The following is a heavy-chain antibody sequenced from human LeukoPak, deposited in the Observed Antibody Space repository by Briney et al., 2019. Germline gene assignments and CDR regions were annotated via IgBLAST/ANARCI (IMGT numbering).Heavy chain of an antibody. Sequence: TGGSLRLSCAASGFTFSSYGMHWVRQAPGKGLEWVAVILNDGSKEYYADSVKGRFTISRDNSKNTLYPQMNSLRADDTAVYYCVRDDDREDNGFDYWGQGTLVTVSS. CDR2: ILNDGSKE. CDR3: VRDDDREDNGFDY. D-gene: IGHD3-22*01. J-gene: IGHJ4*02. V-gene: IGHV3-33*05. CDR1: GFTFSSYG.